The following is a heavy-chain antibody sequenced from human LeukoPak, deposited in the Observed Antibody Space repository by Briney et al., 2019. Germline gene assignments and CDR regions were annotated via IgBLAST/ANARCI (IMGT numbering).Heavy chain of an antibody. J-gene: IGHJ6*04. D-gene: IGHD3-10*02. V-gene: IGHV3-30*18. CDR3: AELGITMIGGV. CDR1: GITFSSYG. Sequence: AGGSLRLSCAASGITFSSYGMSWVRQAPGKGLEWVAVISYDGSNKYYADSVKGRFTISRDNAKNSLYLQMNSLRAEDTAVYYCAELGITMIGGVWGKGTTVTISS. CDR2: ISYDGSNK.